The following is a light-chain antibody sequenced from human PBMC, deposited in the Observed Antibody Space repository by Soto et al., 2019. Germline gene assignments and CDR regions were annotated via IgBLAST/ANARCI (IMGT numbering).Light chain of an antibody. CDR2: AAS. Sequence: DIQMTQSPSSLSASVGDRVTISCRTSQAIYNYLAWYQQKPGKVPKLLISAASTLQSGVPSRFSGSGSGTDFTLTISSPQPEDFATYYCQKYNRAPFTFGPGTKVDVK. CDR1: QAIYNY. V-gene: IGKV1-27*01. J-gene: IGKJ3*01. CDR3: QKYNRAPFT.